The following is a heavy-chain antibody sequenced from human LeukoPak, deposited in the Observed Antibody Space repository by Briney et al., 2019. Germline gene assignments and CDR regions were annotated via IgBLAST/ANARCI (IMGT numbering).Heavy chain of an antibody. CDR3: ARDFRNGFDY. CDR2: ISYDGSNK. J-gene: IGHJ4*02. CDR1: GFTFSSYA. Sequence: GRSLRLSCAASGFTFSSYAMHWVRQAPGKGLEWVAVISYDGSNKYYADSVKGRFTISRDNSKNTLYLQMNSLRAEDTAVYYCARDFRNGFDYWGQGTLVTVSS. V-gene: IGHV3-30-3*01. D-gene: IGHD4-11*01.